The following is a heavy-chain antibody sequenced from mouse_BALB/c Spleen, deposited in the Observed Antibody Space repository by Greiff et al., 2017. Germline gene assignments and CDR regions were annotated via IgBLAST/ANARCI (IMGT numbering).Heavy chain of an antibody. V-gene: IGHV5-17*02. D-gene: IGHD2-1*01. J-gene: IGHJ3*01. Sequence: EVKLVESGGGLVQPGGSRKLSCAASGFTFSSFGMHWVRQAPEKGLEWVAYISSGSSTIYYADTVKGRFTISRDNPKNTLFLQMTSLRSEDTAMYYCARRYGNYAFAYWGQGTLVTVSA. CDR3: ARRYGNYAFAY. CDR2: ISSGSSTI. CDR1: GFTFSSFG.